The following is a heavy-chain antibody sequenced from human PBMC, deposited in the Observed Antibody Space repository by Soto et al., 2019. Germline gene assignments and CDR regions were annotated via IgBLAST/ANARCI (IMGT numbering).Heavy chain of an antibody. J-gene: IGHJ6*02. D-gene: IGHD4-17*01. CDR3: ARVNLDYVTGMDV. CDR2: IYDSGST. Sequence: ASETLSLTCTVSGDSITSNSYFWAWIRQHPGKGLEWIGYIYDSGSTYYNPSLKSRVTMSLDTSKNQLSLKLTSVTAADTAVYYCARVNLDYVTGMDVWGQGTTVTVSS. CDR1: GDSITSNSYF. V-gene: IGHV4-31*03.